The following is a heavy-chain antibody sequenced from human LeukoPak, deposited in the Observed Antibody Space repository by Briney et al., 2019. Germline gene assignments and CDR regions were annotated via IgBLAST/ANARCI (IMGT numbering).Heavy chain of an antibody. CDR1: GFSFSSHW. CDR2: INSDGSIT. J-gene: IGHJ4*02. D-gene: IGHD3-22*01. Sequence: GGSLRLSCAASGFSFSSHWMHWVRHAPGKGLVWVSRINSDGSITTNADSVKGRFTISRDNAKDTLFLQMNSLRAEDTAVYYCVRDLWNYYDSSGYYYEDYWGQGTLVTVSS. V-gene: IGHV3-74*01. CDR3: VRDLWNYYDSSGYYYEDY.